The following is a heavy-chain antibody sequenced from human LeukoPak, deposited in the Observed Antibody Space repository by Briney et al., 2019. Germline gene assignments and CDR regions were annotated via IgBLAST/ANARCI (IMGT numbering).Heavy chain of an antibody. Sequence: SQTLSLTCTVSGGSITNLNYYWTWIRQPAGKRLEWIGRIYTSGGTNYNPSLKSRVTMSVDKSKNQISLNLASLTAADTALYYCAGRGSSSGTFDIWGPGTFVTVSS. D-gene: IGHD2-2*01. V-gene: IGHV4-61*02. CDR2: IYTSGGT. CDR1: GGSITNLNYY. CDR3: AGRGSSSGTFDI. J-gene: IGHJ3*02.